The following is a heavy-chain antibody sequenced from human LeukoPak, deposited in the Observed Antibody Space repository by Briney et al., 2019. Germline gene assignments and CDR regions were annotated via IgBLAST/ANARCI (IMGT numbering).Heavy chain of an antibody. Sequence: SETLSLTCSVSGGSISSYYWSWIRQPAGKGLEWIGRIYTSGSTNYNPSLKSRVTMSVDTSKNQFSLKLSSVPAADTAVYYCARAGRGVLSGWYYFDYWGQGTLGTVSS. D-gene: IGHD6-19*01. CDR2: IYTSGST. CDR3: ARAGRGVLSGWYYFDY. V-gene: IGHV4-4*07. J-gene: IGHJ4*02. CDR1: GGSISSYY.